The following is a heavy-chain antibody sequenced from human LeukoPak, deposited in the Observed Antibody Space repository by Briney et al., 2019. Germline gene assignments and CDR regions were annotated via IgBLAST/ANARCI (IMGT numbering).Heavy chain of an antibody. J-gene: IGHJ3*02. D-gene: IGHD1-26*01. V-gene: IGHV5-51*01. Sequence: GESLKISCKGSGYSFTTYWIGWVRQMPGKGLEWMGIIYSGDSETRYSPSFQGQVTISVDKSISTAYLQWSSLKASDTAMYYCATTLYSGIYGDAFDIWGQGTMVTVSS. CDR2: IYSGDSET. CDR3: ATTLYSGIYGDAFDI. CDR1: GYSFTTYW.